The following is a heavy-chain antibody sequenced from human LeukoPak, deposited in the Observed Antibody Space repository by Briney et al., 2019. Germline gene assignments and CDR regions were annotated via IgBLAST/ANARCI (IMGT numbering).Heavy chain of an antibody. CDR1: GFTFSSYG. D-gene: IGHD7-27*01. Sequence: PGGSLRLSCAASGFTFSSYGMHWVRQAPGKGLEWVAVISYDGSNKYYADSVKGRFTISRDNSKNTLYLQMHSLRAEDTAVYYCAREVWGQVYFDYWGQGTLVTVSS. CDR2: ISYDGSNK. CDR3: AREVWGQVYFDY. V-gene: IGHV3-30*03. J-gene: IGHJ4*02.